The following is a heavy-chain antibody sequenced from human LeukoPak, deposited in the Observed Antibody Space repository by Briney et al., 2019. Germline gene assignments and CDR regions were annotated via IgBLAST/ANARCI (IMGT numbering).Heavy chain of an antibody. CDR1: GYMFNGYY. CDR2: INPNSGGT. D-gene: IGHD1-26*01. CDR3: ARWEEHLASYYFDY. V-gene: IGHV1-2*02. J-gene: IGHJ4*02. Sequence: ASVKDSCKASGYMFNGYYLHWVRQAPGQGLEWMGWINPNSGGTHYVQKFQGRVTMTRDTSISTAYLELSRLRSDDTAVYFCARWEEHLASYYFDYWGQGTLVTVSP.